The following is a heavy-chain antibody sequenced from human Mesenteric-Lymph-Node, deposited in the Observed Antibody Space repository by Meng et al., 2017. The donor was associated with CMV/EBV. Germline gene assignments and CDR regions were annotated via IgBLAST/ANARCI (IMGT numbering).Heavy chain of an antibody. CDR1: GYTITNYG. J-gene: IGHJ4*02. V-gene: IGHV1-69*05. CDR2: IMPIFGTA. CDR3: ARASGNSPSGVSDY. D-gene: IGHD4-23*01. Sequence: KASGYTITNYGISWVRQAPGQGIEWMGWIMPIFGTAKYAQKLQGRVTITTDESTSTAYMELSSLRSEDTAVYYCARASGNSPSGVSDYWGQGTLVTVSS.